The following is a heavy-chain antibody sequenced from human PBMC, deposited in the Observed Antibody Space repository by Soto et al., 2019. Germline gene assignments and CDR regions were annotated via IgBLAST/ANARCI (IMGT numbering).Heavy chain of an antibody. CDR1: GGSISSSNW. J-gene: IGHJ4*02. D-gene: IGHD5-12*01. CDR3: ARGDSGYDPLDY. V-gene: IGHV4-4*02. Sequence: QVQLQESGPGLVKPSGTLSLTCAVSGGSISSSNWWSWVRQPPGKGLEWIGEIYHSGSTNYNPSSKSRVTISVDKSQNQFSLKLSSVTAADTAVYYCARGDSGYDPLDYWGQGTRVTVSS. CDR2: IYHSGST.